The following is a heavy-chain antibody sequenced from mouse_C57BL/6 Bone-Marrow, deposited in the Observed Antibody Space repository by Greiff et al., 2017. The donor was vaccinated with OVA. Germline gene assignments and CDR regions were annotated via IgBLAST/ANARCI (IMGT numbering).Heavy chain of an antibody. D-gene: IGHD2-3*01. CDR1: GYTFTSYW. CDR2: IYPGSGST. CDR3: ARCGYYLYYYAMDY. Sequence: VKLQQSGAELVKPGASVKMSCKASGYTFTSYWITWVKQRPGQGLEWIGDIYPGSGSTNYNEKFKSKATLTVDTSSSTAYMQLSSLTSEDSAVYYCARCGYYLYYYAMDYWGQGTSVTVSS. J-gene: IGHJ4*01. V-gene: IGHV1-55*01.